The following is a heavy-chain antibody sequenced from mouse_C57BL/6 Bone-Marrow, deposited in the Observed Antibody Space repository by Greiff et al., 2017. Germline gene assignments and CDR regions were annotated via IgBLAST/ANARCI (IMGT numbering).Heavy chain of an antibody. V-gene: IGHV5-4*01. CDR2: ISDGGSYT. Sequence: EVKLVESGGGLVKPGGSLKLSCAASGFTFSSYALSWVRQTPAKRLAWVATISDGGSYTYYPDNVKGRFTISRDNAKNNLYLQMSHLKSEDTAMYYCARDRGDYFDVWGTGTTVTVAS. CDR3: ARDRGDYFDV. D-gene: IGHD3-3*01. CDR1: GFTFSSYA. J-gene: IGHJ1*03.